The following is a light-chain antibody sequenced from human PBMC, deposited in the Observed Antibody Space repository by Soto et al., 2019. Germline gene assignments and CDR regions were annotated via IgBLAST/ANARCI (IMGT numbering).Light chain of an antibody. CDR3: QQDYNLPRT. Sequence: EIIMTQSPGTLSLSPGERATLSCRASQSVSSSYLSWYQQKPGQAPSLLIYSASTWATCIPARFSGSGSGTDFPLTLSSQQPEDVAVYYCQQDYNLPRTFGQGNKVEI. CDR1: QSVSSSY. J-gene: IGKJ1*01. V-gene: IGKV3D-7*01. CDR2: SAS.